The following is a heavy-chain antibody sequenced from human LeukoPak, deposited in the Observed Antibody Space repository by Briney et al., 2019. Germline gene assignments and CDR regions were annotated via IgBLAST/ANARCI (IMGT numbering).Heavy chain of an antibody. CDR3: ARLGSSAHLDY. Sequence: PSETLSLTCTVSGGSISSSSYYWGWIRQPPGKGLEWIGSNYYSGSTYYNPSLKSRVTISVDTSKNQFSLKLSSVTAADTAVYYCARLGSSAHLDYWGQGTLVTVSS. CDR1: GGSISSSSYY. J-gene: IGHJ4*02. CDR2: NYYSGST. V-gene: IGHV4-39*01. D-gene: IGHD6-19*01.